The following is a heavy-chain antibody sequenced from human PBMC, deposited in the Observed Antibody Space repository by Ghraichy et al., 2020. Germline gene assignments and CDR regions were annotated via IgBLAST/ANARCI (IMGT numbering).Heavy chain of an antibody. Sequence: GGSLRLSCTASGFTFSSYGMHWVRQAPGKGLEWVAVIWYDGSNKYYADSVKGRFTISRDNSKNTLYLQMNSLRAEDTAVYYCARGRVVPAAIDWFDPWGQGTLVTVSS. D-gene: IGHD2-2*01. CDR1: GFTFSSYG. CDR3: ARGRVVPAAIDWFDP. J-gene: IGHJ5*02. CDR2: IWYDGSNK. V-gene: IGHV3-33*01.